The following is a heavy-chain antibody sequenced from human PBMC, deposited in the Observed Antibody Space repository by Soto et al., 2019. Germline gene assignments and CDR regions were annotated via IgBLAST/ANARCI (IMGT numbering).Heavy chain of an antibody. D-gene: IGHD2-15*01. V-gene: IGHV1-18*01. CDR3: GRDDCSGGSCSSPPSFAY. Sequence: GASVKVSCKASGYTFTSYGISWVRQAPGQGLEWMGWISAYNGNTNYAQKLQGRVTMTTDTSTSTAYMELRSLRSDDTAVYYCGRDDCSGGSCSSPPSFAYGGQGPRAPVP. CDR1: GYTFTSYG. CDR2: ISAYNGNT. J-gene: IGHJ4*02.